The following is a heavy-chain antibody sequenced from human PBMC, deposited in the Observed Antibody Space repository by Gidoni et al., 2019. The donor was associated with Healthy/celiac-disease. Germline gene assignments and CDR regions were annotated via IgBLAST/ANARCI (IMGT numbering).Heavy chain of an antibody. CDR1: GGTFSSYT. Sequence: QVQLVQSGAEVKKPGSSVQVSCKASGGTFSSYTISWVRQAPGQGLEWMGRIIPILGIANYAQKFQGRVTITADKSTSTAYMELSSLRSEDTAVYYCARAETLHYYDSSGYYYYWGQGTLVTVSS. CDR2: IIPILGIA. V-gene: IGHV1-69*02. J-gene: IGHJ4*02. CDR3: ARAETLHYYDSSGYYYY. D-gene: IGHD3-22*01.